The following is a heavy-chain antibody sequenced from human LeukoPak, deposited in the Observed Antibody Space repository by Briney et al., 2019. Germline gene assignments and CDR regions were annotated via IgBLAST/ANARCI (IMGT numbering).Heavy chain of an antibody. CDR3: ARGTENLEDAFDI. Sequence: PSETLSLTCTVSGVSISTYYWSWIRQPPGKGLEWIGYIYYSGSTNYNPSLKSRVTISVDTSKNQFSLKLNSVTAADTAVYYCARGTENLEDAFDIWGQGTMVTVSS. J-gene: IGHJ3*02. CDR2: IYYSGST. D-gene: IGHD3-3*01. V-gene: IGHV4-59*01. CDR1: GVSISTYY.